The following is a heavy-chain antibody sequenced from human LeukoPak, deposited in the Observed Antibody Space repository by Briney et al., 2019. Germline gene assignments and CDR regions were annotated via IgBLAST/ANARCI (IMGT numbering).Heavy chain of an antibody. Sequence: GASVKVSCKASGYTFTSYGISWVRQAPGQGLEWMGWISAYNGNTNYAQKLQGRVTMTTDTSTSTAYMELRSLRSDDTAVYYCARDPGYCSSTSCLPGAPIGYWGQGTLVTVSS. CDR2: ISAYNGNT. CDR1: GYTFTSYG. J-gene: IGHJ4*02. V-gene: IGHV1-18*01. D-gene: IGHD2-2*01. CDR3: ARDPGYCSSTSCLPGAPIGY.